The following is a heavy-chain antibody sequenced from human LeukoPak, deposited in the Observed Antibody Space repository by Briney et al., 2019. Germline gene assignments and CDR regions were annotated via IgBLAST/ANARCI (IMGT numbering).Heavy chain of an antibody. V-gene: IGHV3-11*04. D-gene: IGHD6-19*01. J-gene: IGHJ4*02. CDR3: ARDGGSAWFLDY. CDR2: ISSSGNTT. Sequence: PGGSLRLSCTVTGFAVSSNSMSWVRQAPGKGLEWVSYISSSGNTTYNADSVKGRFSITRDNAKNSLYLQMNSLRAEDTAVYYCARDGGSAWFLDYWGQGTLVTVSS. CDR1: GFAVSSNS.